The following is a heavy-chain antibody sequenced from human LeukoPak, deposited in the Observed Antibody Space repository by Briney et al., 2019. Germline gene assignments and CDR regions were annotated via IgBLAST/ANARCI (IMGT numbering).Heavy chain of an antibody. V-gene: IGHV4-31*03. CDR1: GGSISSGGYY. Sequence: SETLSLTCTVSGGSISSGGYYWSWIRQHPGKGLEWIGYIYYSGSTYYKPSLKSRVTISVDTPKNQFSLKLSSVTAADTAVYYCASRASLGEYYFDYWGQGTLVTVSS. D-gene: IGHD3-16*01. J-gene: IGHJ4*02. CDR3: ASRASLGEYYFDY. CDR2: IYYSGST.